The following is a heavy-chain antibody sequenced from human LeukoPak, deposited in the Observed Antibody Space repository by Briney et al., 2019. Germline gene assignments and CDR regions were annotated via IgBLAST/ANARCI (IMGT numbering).Heavy chain of an antibody. Sequence: SVKVSCKASGYTFTRYAVNWVRQATGQGLEWMGGIIPIFGTANYAQKFQGRVTITADKSTSTAYMELSSLRSEDTAVYYCASGSGRPDYYYHYMDVWGKGTTVTVSS. CDR1: GYTFTRYA. CDR3: ASGSGRPDYYYHYMDV. J-gene: IGHJ6*03. CDR2: IIPIFGTA. D-gene: IGHD3-10*01. V-gene: IGHV1-69*06.